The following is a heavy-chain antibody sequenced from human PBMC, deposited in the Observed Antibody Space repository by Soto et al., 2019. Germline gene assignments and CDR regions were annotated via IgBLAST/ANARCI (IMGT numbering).Heavy chain of an antibody. Sequence: ASVKVSCKVSGYTLTELSMHWVRQAPGKGLEWMGGFDPEDGETIYAQKFQGRVTMTEDTSTDTAYMELSSLRSEDTAAYYCATDPKYYYGSGIDYYMDVWGKGTTVTVSS. V-gene: IGHV1-24*01. CDR3: ATDPKYYYGSGIDYYMDV. J-gene: IGHJ6*03. D-gene: IGHD3-10*01. CDR1: GYTLTELS. CDR2: FDPEDGET.